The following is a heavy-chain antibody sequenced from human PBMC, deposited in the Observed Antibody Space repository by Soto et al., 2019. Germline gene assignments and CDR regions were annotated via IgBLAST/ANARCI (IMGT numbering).Heavy chain of an antibody. CDR1: GGTFSSYA. CDR2: IIPIFGTA. J-gene: IGHJ5*02. V-gene: IGHV1-69*01. CDR3: ARDRAPYYYDSSGYYYKGWFDP. D-gene: IGHD3-22*01. Sequence: QVPLVQSGAEVKKPGSSVKVSCKASGGTFSSYAISWVRQAPGQGLEWMGGIIPIFGTANYAQKFQGRVTITADESTSTAYIELSSLRSEDTAVYYCARDRAPYYYDSSGYYYKGWFDPWGQGTLVTVSS.